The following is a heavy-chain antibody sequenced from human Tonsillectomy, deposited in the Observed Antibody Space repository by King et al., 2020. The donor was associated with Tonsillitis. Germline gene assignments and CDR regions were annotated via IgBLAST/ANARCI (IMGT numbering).Heavy chain of an antibody. CDR1: GFTVSSNY. J-gene: IGHJ4*02. Sequence: VQLVESGGGLIQPGGSLRLSCAASGFTVSSNYRSWVRQAQGKGLEWVSGIFSGGRPYHADSVKGRFTISRENSKNTLYIQMNSLRAEDTAVYYCARVLRGNYYDSSGYPAYWGQGTLVTVSS. CDR2: IFSGGRP. CDR3: ARVLRGNYYDSSGYPAY. D-gene: IGHD3-22*01. V-gene: IGHV3-53*01.